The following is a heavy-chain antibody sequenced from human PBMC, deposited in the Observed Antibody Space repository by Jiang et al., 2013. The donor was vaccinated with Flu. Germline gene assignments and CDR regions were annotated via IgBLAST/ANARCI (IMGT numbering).Heavy chain of an antibody. CDR2: INPSGGST. J-gene: IGHJ6*02. CDR3: ARGASSSSPYYYYGMDV. Sequence: SGYTFTSYYMHWVRQAPGQGLEWMGIINPSGGSTSYAQKFQGRVTMTRDTSTSTVYMELSSLRSEDTAVYYCARGASSSSPYYYYGMDVWGQGTTVTVSS. D-gene: IGHD6-6*01. V-gene: IGHV1-46*03. CDR1: GYTFTSYY.